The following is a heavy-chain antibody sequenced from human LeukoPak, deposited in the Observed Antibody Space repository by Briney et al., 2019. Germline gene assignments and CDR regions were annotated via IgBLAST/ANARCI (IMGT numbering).Heavy chain of an antibody. Sequence: GGTLRLSCAASEFTFSSFAMSWVRQAPGKGLEWVSALSGSGGSTYYADSVKGRFTISRDNSKNTLYLQMNSLRAEDTAVYYCATYRQVLLPFESWGQGTLVTVSS. J-gene: IGHJ4*02. CDR2: LSGSGGST. D-gene: IGHD2-8*02. CDR1: EFTFSSFA. V-gene: IGHV3-23*01. CDR3: ATYRQVLLPFES.